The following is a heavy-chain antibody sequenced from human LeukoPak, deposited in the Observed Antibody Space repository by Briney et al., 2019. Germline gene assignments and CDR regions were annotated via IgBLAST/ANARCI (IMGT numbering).Heavy chain of an antibody. J-gene: IGHJ4*02. V-gene: IGHV4-39*01. CDR2: IYYSGST. CDR1: GGSISSSSYY. Sequence: PSETLSLTCTVSGGSISSSSYYWGWLRQPPGTGLEWLGSIYYSGSTYYNPSLKSRVTISVDTSKNQFSLKLSSVTAADTAVYYCARMVQYSSSWFDYWGQGTLVTVSS. CDR3: ARMVQYSSSWFDY. D-gene: IGHD6-13*01.